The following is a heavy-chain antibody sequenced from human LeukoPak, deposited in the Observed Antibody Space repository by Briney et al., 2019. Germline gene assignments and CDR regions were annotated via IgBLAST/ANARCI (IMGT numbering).Heavy chain of an antibody. CDR2: IYNSGTT. Sequence: SETLSLPCTVSFDSISSRYYYWGWIRQPPGTGLECIGEIYNSGTTYYSPSLKSRLSISVDTSKNQFFLNLRSVTAADTAVYYCVRRLRSSGVYPGTFEVWGQGIMITVSS. V-gene: IGHV4-39*01. CDR3: VRRLRSSGVYPGTFEV. J-gene: IGHJ3*01. CDR1: FDSISSRYYY. D-gene: IGHD3-10*01.